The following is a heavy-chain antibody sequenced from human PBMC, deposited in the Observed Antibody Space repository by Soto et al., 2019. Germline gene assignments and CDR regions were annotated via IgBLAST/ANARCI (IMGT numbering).Heavy chain of an antibody. CDR2: INPNSGGT. J-gene: IGHJ6*03. V-gene: IGHV1-2*04. CDR3: ARGPDTMVRGVIFPHYYYYYMDV. Sequence: ASVKVSCKASGYTFTGYYMHWVRQAPGQGLEWMGWINPNSGGTNYAQKFQGWVTMTRDTSISTAYMELSRLRSDDTAAYYCARGPDTMVRGVIFPHYYYYYMDVWGKGTTVTVSS. D-gene: IGHD3-10*01. CDR1: GYTFTGYY.